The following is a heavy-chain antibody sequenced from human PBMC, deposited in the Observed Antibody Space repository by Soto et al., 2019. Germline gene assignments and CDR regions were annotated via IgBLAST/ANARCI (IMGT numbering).Heavy chain of an antibody. Sequence: QITLKESGPTLVKPTQTLTLTCTFSGFSLSTSGVGVGWIRQPPGKALEWLALIYWDDDKRYSPYLKSRLTLTNDTSKTQVVLTMTNMDPVDTATYYCAHRPGYDILTGFYYWGQGTLVTVSS. CDR1: GFSLSTSGVG. CDR3: AHRPGYDILTGFYY. D-gene: IGHD3-9*01. J-gene: IGHJ4*02. V-gene: IGHV2-5*02. CDR2: IYWDDDK.